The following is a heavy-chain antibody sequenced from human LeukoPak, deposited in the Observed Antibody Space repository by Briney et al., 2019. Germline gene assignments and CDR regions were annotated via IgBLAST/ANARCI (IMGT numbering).Heavy chain of an antibody. J-gene: IGHJ5*02. V-gene: IGHV4-59*08. Sequence: SETLSLTCTVSGASISSYYWSWIRQPPGKGLEWIGYLYYSGSPNYNPSLKSRVTISMDTSTNQFSLKLSSVTAADTAVYYCASGGLGVFGPWGQGTLVTVSS. CDR1: GASISSYY. CDR3: ASGGLGVFGP. D-gene: IGHD3-16*02. CDR2: LYYSGSP.